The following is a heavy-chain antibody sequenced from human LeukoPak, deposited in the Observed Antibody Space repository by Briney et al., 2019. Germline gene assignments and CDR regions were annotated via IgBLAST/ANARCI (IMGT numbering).Heavy chain of an antibody. D-gene: IGHD3-16*02. CDR1: GFTFSSYA. J-gene: IGHJ5*02. CDR2: ISGSGGST. CDR3: AKDLNAWESSFLNWFDP. Sequence: GVSLRLSCAASGFTFSSYAISWVRQAPGKGLEWVSAISGSGGSTYYADSVKGRFTISRDNSKNTLYLQMNSLRAEDTAVYYCAKDLNAWESSFLNWFDPWGQGTLVTVSS. V-gene: IGHV3-23*01.